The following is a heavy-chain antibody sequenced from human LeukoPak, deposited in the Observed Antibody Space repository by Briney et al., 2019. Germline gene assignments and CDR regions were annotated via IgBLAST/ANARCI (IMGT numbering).Heavy chain of an antibody. V-gene: IGHV4-34*01. D-gene: IGHD3-22*01. CDR1: GGSFSGYY. CDR2: INHSGST. CDR3: ARDSKDSSGYYSLFDY. J-gene: IGHJ4*02. Sequence: KSSETLSLTCAVYGGSFSGYYWSWIRQPPGKGLEWIGEINHSGSTNYNPSLKSRVTISVDTSKNQFSLKLSSVTAADTAVYYCARDSKDSSGYYSLFDYWGQGTLVTVSS.